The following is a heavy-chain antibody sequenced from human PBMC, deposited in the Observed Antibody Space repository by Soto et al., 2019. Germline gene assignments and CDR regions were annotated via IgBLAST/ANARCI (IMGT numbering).Heavy chain of an antibody. V-gene: IGHV4-39*01. CDR2: IDYNGVT. CDR1: GGSIYRSGYY. D-gene: IGHD2-15*01. J-gene: IGHJ4*02. CDR3: GKVLVGATGHTDSDS. Sequence: SETLSLTCAVSGGSIYRSGYYWGWIRQPPGRGLEWIGNIDYNGVTYSNPSLKSRVTISRDTSKNQFSLKLTSVTAADTALYYCGKVLVGATGHTDSDSWGPGTLVTVSS.